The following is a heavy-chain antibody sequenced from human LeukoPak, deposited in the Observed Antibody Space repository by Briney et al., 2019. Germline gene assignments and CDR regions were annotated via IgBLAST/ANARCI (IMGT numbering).Heavy chain of an antibody. CDR2: ISSSGSTI. CDR1: GFTISSYE. J-gene: IGHJ6*03. D-gene: IGHD6-13*01. CDR3: ATTLYSGIWLSAYYYYYYMDV. V-gene: IGHV3-48*03. Sequence: GGSLRLSCAASGFTISSYEWNWVRQAPGQGLEWVSYISSSGSTIYYADSVKGRFTISRDNAKNSRYLQMNSLRAEDTAAYYCATTLYSGIWLSAYYYYYYMDVWGKGTTVTVSS.